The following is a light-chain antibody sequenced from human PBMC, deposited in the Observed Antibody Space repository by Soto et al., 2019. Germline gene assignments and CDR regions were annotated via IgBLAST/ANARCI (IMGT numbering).Light chain of an antibody. J-gene: IGLJ1*01. CDR3: SSYTSSSIDYV. CDR2: EVS. V-gene: IGLV2-14*01. CDR1: SSNVGGYNY. Sequence: QSALTQPASVSGSPGQSITISCTGTSSNVGGYNYVSWYQQHPGKAPKLMIYEVSNRPSGVSNRFSGSKSGNTASLTISGLKAEDEADYYCSSYTSSSIDYVFGTETKLTVL.